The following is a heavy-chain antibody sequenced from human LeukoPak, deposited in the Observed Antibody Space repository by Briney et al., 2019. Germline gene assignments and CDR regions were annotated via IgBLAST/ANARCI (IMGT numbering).Heavy chain of an antibody. V-gene: IGHV4-59*08. J-gene: IGHJ4*02. D-gene: IGHD6-13*01. Sequence: SETLSLTCTVSGGSISSYYWSWIRQPPGKGLVWSGYIYYSGSTNYNPSLKSRVTISVDTSKNQFSLKLSSVTAADTAVYYCARWSGARIAAADYYFDYWGQGTLVTVSS. CDR2: IYYSGST. CDR1: GGSISSYY. CDR3: ARWSGARIAAADYYFDY.